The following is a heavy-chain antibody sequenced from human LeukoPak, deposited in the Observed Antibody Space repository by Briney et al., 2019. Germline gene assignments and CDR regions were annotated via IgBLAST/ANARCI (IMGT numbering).Heavy chain of an antibody. D-gene: IGHD3-22*01. J-gene: IGHJ4*02. CDR2: ISAYNGNT. CDR1: GYTFTSYG. CDR3: ARDLLPFYDSSCSGSGFVY. Sequence: ASVKVSCKASGYTFTSYGLRWVRQAPGQGVEWMGWISAYNGNTNYAQKLQGRVTITTDTSTSTAYMELRILRSDDTAVYYCARDLLPFYDSSCSGSGFVYWGQGTLVTFSS. V-gene: IGHV1-18*01.